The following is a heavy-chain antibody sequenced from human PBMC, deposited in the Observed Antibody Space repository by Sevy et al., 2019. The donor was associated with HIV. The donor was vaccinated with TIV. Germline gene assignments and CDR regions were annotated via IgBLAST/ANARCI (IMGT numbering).Heavy chain of an antibody. J-gene: IGHJ3*02. Sequence: GGSLRLSCAASGFTFSSYAMSWVRQAPGKGLEWVSAISGSGGSTYYADSVKGRFTISRDNSKNTLYLQMNSLRAEDTAVYYCAKDTREQWLRGDAFDIWGQGTMVTVSS. CDR1: GFTFSSYA. D-gene: IGHD6-19*01. CDR3: AKDTREQWLRGDAFDI. CDR2: ISGSGGST. V-gene: IGHV3-23*01.